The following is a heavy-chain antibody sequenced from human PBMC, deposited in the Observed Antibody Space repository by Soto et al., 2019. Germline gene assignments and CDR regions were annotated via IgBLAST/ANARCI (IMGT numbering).Heavy chain of an antibody. J-gene: IGHJ4*02. V-gene: IGHV3-23*01. Sequence: GGSLRLSCAASGFTFRNYAMSWVRQAPGKGLEWVSSISGSGGVTYHADSVKGRFTISRDNSKNTLFLQMNSLRAEDTAVYYCAVQAIIATAGHDYWGQGTLVTVSS. CDR1: GFTFRNYA. CDR3: AVQAIIATAGHDY. CDR2: ISGSGGVT. D-gene: IGHD6-13*01.